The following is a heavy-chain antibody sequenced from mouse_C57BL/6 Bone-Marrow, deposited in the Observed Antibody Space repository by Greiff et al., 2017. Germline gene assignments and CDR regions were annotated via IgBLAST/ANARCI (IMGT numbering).Heavy chain of an antibody. V-gene: IGHV14-1*01. CDR1: GFNIKDYY. CDR3: TTCYGNYAGCAY. CDR2: IDPEDGAT. D-gene: IGHD2-1*01. J-gene: IGHJ3*01. Sequence: EVQLQESGAELVRPGASVKLSCTASGFNIKDYYMHWVKQRPEQGLEWIGRIDPEDGATESAPKFQGQATMTADTSSNTAYLQLTSLTSEDTAVYYCTTCYGNYAGCAYWGQGTLVTVSA.